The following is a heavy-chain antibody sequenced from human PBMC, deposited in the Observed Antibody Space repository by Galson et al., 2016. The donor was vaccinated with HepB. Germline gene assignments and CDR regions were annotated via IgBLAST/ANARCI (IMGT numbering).Heavy chain of an antibody. J-gene: IGHJ4*02. CDR3: ARTTAQYHLLRPSDF. Sequence: SLRLSCAASGFTFSTYAMHWVRQAPGKGLEWVAVISYDGSNEFYADSVKGRFTISRDNSMHTLYLQMTSLRLDDTAVYYCARTTAQYHLLRPSDFWGQGTLVTVSS. D-gene: IGHD2-2*01. CDR1: GFTFSTYA. CDR2: ISYDGSNE. V-gene: IGHV3-30-3*01.